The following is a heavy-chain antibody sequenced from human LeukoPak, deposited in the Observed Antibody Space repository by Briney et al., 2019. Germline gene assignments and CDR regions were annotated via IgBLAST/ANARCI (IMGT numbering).Heavy chain of an antibody. CDR2: ISVSGGST. J-gene: IGHJ6*02. Sequence: GGSLRLSCAASGFTFSSYAMSWVRQAPGKGLGWASTISVSGGSTYYAASVTGRFTISRDNSKNTLYLQMNSLRAEDTAVYYCAKGLSTDYYDYGMDVWGQGTTVTVSS. V-gene: IGHV3-23*01. CDR3: AKGLSTDYYDYGMDV. CDR1: GFTFSSYA.